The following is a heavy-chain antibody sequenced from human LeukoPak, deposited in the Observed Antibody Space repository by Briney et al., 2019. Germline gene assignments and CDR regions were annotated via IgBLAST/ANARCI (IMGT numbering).Heavy chain of an antibody. CDR2: ISGSGDNT. Sequence: GGSLRLSCAASGFTFISYTMTWVRQAPGKGLEWVSGISGSGDNTYYADSVKGRFTISRDNSKNTVFLQMNSLRADDTAVYYCARTRGWFDPWGPGTLVTISS. D-gene: IGHD1-14*01. J-gene: IGHJ5*02. V-gene: IGHV3-23*01. CDR3: ARTRGWFDP. CDR1: GFTFISYT.